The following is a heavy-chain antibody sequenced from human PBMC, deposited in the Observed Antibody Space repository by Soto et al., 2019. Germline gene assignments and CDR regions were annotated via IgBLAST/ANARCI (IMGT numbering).Heavy chain of an antibody. V-gene: IGHV3-15*07. Sequence: GGSLRLSCAASGFTFSNAWINWVRQAPGKGLEWVGRIKSKTDGGTTDFAASVKGRFAISRDDSKNMVYLQMNSLKTEHPGIYYGCTDSYRTMMIIDFDYLGHGAVVALAS. CDR3: CTDSYRTMMIIDFDY. J-gene: IGHJ4*01. D-gene: IGHD1-26*01. CDR2: IKSKTDGGTT. CDR1: GFTFSNAW.